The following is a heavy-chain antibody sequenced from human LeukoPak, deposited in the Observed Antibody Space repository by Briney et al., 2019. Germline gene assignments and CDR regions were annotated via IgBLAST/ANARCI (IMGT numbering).Heavy chain of an antibody. J-gene: IGHJ4*02. CDR2: ISYDGSNK. CDR1: GFTFSSYA. Sequence: GGSLRLSCAASGFTFSSYAMHWVRQAPGKGLEWVAVISYDGSNKYYANSVKGRFTISRDNSKNTLYLQMNSLRAEDTAVYYCARRRHSSDPYYFDYWGQGTLVTVSS. D-gene: IGHD6-19*01. V-gene: IGHV3-30-3*01. CDR3: ARRRHSSDPYYFDY.